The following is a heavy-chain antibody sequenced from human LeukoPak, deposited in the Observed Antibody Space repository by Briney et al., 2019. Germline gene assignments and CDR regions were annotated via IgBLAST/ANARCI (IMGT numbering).Heavy chain of an antibody. J-gene: IGHJ5*02. CDR3: ARDSSSWSTYWFDP. V-gene: IGHV3-21*01. CDR1: GFTFSSYS. D-gene: IGHD6-13*01. Sequence: GGSLRLSCAASGFTFSSYSMNWVRQAPGKGLEWVSSISSSSSYIYSADSVKGRFTISRDNAKNSLYLQMNSLRAEDTAVYYCARDSSSWSTYWFDPWGQGTLVTVSS. CDR2: ISSSSSYI.